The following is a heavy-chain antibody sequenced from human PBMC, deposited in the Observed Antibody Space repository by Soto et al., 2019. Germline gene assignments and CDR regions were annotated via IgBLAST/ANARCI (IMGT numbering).Heavy chain of an antibody. CDR3: AREELSVPNYYYYGMDV. CDR2: IYYSGST. J-gene: IGHJ6*02. CDR1: GGSISSGGYY. Sequence: SETLSLTCSVSGGSISSGGYYWSWTRQHPGKGLEWIGYIYYSGSTYYNPSLKSRVTISVDTSKNQFSLKLSSVTAADTAVYYCAREELSVPNYYYYGMDVWGQGTTVTVSS. V-gene: IGHV4-31*03. D-gene: IGHD3-16*02.